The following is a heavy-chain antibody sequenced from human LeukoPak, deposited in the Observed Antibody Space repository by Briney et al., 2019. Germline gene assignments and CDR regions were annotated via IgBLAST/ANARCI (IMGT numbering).Heavy chain of an antibody. CDR1: GYTFTSYG. CDR3: ARDEGGAFDI. V-gene: IGHV1-69*13. Sequence: SVKVSCKASGYTFTSYGISWVRQAPGQGLEWMGGIIPIFGTANYAQKFQGRVMITADESTSTAYMELSSLRSEDTAVYYCARDEGGAFDIWGQGTMVTVSS. CDR2: IIPIFGTA. J-gene: IGHJ3*02.